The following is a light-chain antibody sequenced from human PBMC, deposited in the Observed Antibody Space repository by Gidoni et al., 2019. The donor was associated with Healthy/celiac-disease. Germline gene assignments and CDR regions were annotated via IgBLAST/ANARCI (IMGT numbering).Light chain of an antibody. J-gene: IGKJ5*01. Sequence: IVLTQSPLSLPVTPGEPASISCRSSQSLLHSNGYNYLDWYLQKPGQSPQLLIYLGSNRASGVPDRFSGSGSGTDFTLKISRVEAEDVGVYDCMQALQTPTFGQGTRLEIK. CDR3: MQALQTPT. CDR2: LGS. CDR1: QSLLHSNGYNY. V-gene: IGKV2-28*01.